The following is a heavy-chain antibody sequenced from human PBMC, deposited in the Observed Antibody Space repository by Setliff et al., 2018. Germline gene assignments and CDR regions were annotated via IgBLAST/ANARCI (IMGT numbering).Heavy chain of an antibody. CDR3: ARAPGRNIRGDY. V-gene: IGHV4-4*02. CDR1: GESIRSNNW. D-gene: IGHD3-10*01. Sequence: SETLSLTCTVSGESIRSNNWWNWVRQPPGKGLEWIGYIYQSGTTNYNPSLKSRVTISADTSKNQFSLKLKSVTAADTAVYYCARAPGRNIRGDYWGQGALVTVSS. CDR2: IYQSGTT. J-gene: IGHJ4*02.